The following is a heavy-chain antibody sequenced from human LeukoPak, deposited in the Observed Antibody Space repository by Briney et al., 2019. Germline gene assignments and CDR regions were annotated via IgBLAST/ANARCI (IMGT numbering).Heavy chain of an antibody. J-gene: IGHJ4*02. CDR1: GGSISSGGYS. V-gene: IGHV4-61*08. CDR3: AREMGSGSEFDF. CDR2: IFYSGST. Sequence: SETLSLTCAVSGGSISSGGYSWSWIRQPPGKGLEWIGNIFYSGSTTYNPSLKSRVTISVDPSKNQFSLKLSSVTAADTAVYYCAREMGSGSEFDFWGQGTLVTVSS. D-gene: IGHD6-19*01.